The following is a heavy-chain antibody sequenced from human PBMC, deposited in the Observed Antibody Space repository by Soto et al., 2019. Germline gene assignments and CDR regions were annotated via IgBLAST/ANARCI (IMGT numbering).Heavy chain of an antibody. CDR1: GYSFTSYW. V-gene: IGHV5-51*01. D-gene: IGHD3-22*01. CDR3: ARQYYYDSSAPGWFDP. CDR2: IYPGDSDT. J-gene: IGHJ5*02. Sequence: GESLKISCKGSGYSFTSYWIGWVRQMPGKGLEWMGIIYPGDSDTRYSPSFQGQVTISADKSISTAYLQWSSLKASDTAMYYCARQYYYDSSAPGWFDPWGQGTLVTVSS.